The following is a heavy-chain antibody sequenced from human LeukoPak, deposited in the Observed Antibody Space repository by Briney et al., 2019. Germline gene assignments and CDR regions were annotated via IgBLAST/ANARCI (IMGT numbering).Heavy chain of an antibody. Sequence: TSVKVSRKASGFTFTSSAMQWVRQARGQRLEWIGWIVVGSGNTNYAQKFQERVTITGDMSTSTAYMELSSLRSEDTAVYYCAAGWVCSGGSCYYYFDYWGQGTLVTVSS. J-gene: IGHJ4*02. CDR2: IVVGSGNT. CDR3: AAGWVCSGGSCYYYFDY. D-gene: IGHD2-15*01. CDR1: GFTFTSSA. V-gene: IGHV1-58*02.